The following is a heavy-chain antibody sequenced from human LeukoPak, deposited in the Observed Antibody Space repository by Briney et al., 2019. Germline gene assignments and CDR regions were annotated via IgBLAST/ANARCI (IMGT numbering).Heavy chain of an antibody. CDR2: IWYDGSNK. D-gene: IGHD1-26*01. CDR1: GFTFSSYG. J-gene: IGHJ4*02. V-gene: IGHV3-33*01. Sequence: AGGSLRLSCAASGFTFSSYGMHWVRQAPGKGLEWVAVIWYDGSNKYYADSVKGRFTISRDNSKNTLYLQMNSLRAEDTAVYYCHMGATEDLALDYWGQGTLVTVSS. CDR3: HMGATEDLALDY.